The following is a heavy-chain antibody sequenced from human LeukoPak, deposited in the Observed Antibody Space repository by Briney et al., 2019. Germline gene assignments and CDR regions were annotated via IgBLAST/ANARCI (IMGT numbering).Heavy chain of an antibody. Sequence: ASVRVSCKTSGHSFIAYYMHWVRQAPGRGLEWLGYVKPKNGDTKIAQKFLGRVTLTRDTSITTAYMELHRLTSDDTAVYYCARIEGSASTWNDWGQGTLVTVSS. CDR3: ARIEGSASTWND. J-gene: IGHJ4*02. D-gene: IGHD1-1*01. CDR2: VKPKNGDT. CDR1: GHSFIAYY. V-gene: IGHV1-2*02.